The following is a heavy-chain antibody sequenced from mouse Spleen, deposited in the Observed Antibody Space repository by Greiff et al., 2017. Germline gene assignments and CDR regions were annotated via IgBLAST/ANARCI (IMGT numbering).Heavy chain of an antibody. CDR2: IYPGDGDT. Sequence: QVQLQQSGAELVKPGASVKISCKASGYAFSSYWMNWVKQRPGKGLEWIGQIYPGDGDTNYNGKFKGKATLTGDKSSSTAYMQLSSLTSEDSAVYFCAREGFYDGYPFDYWGQGTTLTVSS. J-gene: IGHJ2*01. V-gene: IGHV1-80*01. D-gene: IGHD2-3*01. CDR1: GYAFSSYW. CDR3: AREGFYDGYPFDY.